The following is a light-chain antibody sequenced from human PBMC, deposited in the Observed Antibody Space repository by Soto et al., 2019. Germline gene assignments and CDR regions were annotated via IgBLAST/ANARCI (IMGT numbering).Light chain of an antibody. V-gene: IGKV1-39*01. CDR1: QTISTC. Sequence: DIRMTQSPSSLYASVGDRVTITCRASQTISTCLNWYQQKPGKAPSLLIYDASSLLSGVPSRFSGSGSGTDFTLTIASLQPEDFSTYYCQQSDSTPYTFGQGTKVEI. CDR2: DAS. CDR3: QQSDSTPYT. J-gene: IGKJ2*01.